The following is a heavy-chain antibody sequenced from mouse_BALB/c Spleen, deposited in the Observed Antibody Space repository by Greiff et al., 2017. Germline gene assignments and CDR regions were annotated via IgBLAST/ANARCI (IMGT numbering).Heavy chain of an antibody. CDR1: GYSFTGYY. Sequence: GASVKISCKASGYSFTGYYMHWVKQSHGKSLEWIGYISCYNGATSYNQKFKGKATFTVDTSSSTAYMQFNSLTSEDSAVYYCASAYYGPPAYWGQGTLVTVSA. CDR2: ISCYNGAT. CDR3: ASAYYGPPAY. J-gene: IGHJ3*01. V-gene: IGHV1S34*01. D-gene: IGHD2-10*01.